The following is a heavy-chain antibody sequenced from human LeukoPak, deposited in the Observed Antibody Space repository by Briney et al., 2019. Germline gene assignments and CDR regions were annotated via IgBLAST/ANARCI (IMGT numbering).Heavy chain of an antibody. V-gene: IGHV3-48*01. Sequence: PGGSLRLSCAASEFTSSSYSMNWVRQAPGKGLEWVSYISSSSSTIYYADSVKGRFTISRDNAKNSLYLQMNSLRAEDTAVYYCARDFLGYCSGGSCYSYYYMDVWGKGTTVTVSS. J-gene: IGHJ6*03. CDR3: ARDFLGYCSGGSCYSYYYMDV. CDR1: EFTSSSYS. D-gene: IGHD2-15*01. CDR2: ISSSSSTI.